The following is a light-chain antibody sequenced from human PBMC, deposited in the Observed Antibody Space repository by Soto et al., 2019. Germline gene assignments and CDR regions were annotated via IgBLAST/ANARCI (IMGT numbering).Light chain of an antibody. Sequence: DIVLTQSPGTKSLSPGERATLYCRASQSVSSKYLAWYQQKPGQPPRVLIYGTSIRATGIPERFSGDGYGTDFTLTITRLEFEDFAVNYCQQYVSLLFTFGPGTKVDF. J-gene: IGKJ3*01. CDR2: GTS. CDR1: QSVSSKY. CDR3: QQYVSLLFT. V-gene: IGKV3-20*01.